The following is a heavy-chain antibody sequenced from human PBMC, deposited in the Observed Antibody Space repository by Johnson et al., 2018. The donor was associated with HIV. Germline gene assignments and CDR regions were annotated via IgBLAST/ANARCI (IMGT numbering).Heavy chain of an antibody. CDR2: ISYDGSNK. V-gene: IGHV3-30-3*01. D-gene: IGHD5-18*01. CDR1: GFTFSSYA. CDR3: ARVRGYSYGAHAFDI. J-gene: IGHJ3*02. Sequence: QMLLVESGGGLVKPGRSLRLSCAASGFTFSSYAMHWVRQAPGKGLEWVAVISYDGSNKYYADSVKGRFTISRDNSKNTLYLQMNSLRAEDTAVYYCARVRGYSYGAHAFDIWGQGTMVTVSS.